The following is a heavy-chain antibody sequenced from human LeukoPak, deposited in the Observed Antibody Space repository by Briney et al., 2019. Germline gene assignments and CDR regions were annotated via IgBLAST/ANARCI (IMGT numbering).Heavy chain of an antibody. CDR2: INSDGSST. CDR3: AREYGGNAPLGY. Sequence: PGGSLRLSCAASGFTFSGYAMSWVRQAPGKGLVWVSRINSDGSSTSYADSVKGRFTISRDNAKNTLYLQMNSLRAEDTAVYYCAREYGGNAPLGYWGQGTLVTVSS. J-gene: IGHJ4*02. CDR1: GFTFSGYA. D-gene: IGHD4-23*01. V-gene: IGHV3-74*01.